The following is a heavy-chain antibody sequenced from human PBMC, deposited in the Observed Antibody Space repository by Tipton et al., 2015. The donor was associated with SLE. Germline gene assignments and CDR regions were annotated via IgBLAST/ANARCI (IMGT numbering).Heavy chain of an antibody. V-gene: IGHV3-21*03. CDR1: GFSFSDYN. D-gene: IGHD7-27*01. J-gene: IGHJ4*02. CDR3: ARGPTGE. CDR2: ISGGSSYI. Sequence: SLRLSCAASGFSFSDYNMNWVRQAPGKGLEWISYISGGSSYIYYADSVKGRFTISRDNAKNSVFLQMNSLRVEDTGVYYCARGPTGEWGQGTLVTVSS.